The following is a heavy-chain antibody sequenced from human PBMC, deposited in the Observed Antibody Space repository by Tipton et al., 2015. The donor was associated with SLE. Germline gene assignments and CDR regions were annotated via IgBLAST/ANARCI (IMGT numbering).Heavy chain of an antibody. CDR2: IYNTVNT. V-gene: IGHV4-31*11. CDR3: ARFGRSAAMDWFDR. J-gene: IGHJ5*02. Sequence: TLSLTCAVYGGSISDYYWSWIRQHPGKGLEWIGYIYNTVNTYYNPSLTSRVTISDDTSKNQFSLTLSSVTAADTAIYYCARFGRSAAMDWFDRWGQGTLVTVSS. CDR1: GGSISDYY. D-gene: IGHD2-2*01.